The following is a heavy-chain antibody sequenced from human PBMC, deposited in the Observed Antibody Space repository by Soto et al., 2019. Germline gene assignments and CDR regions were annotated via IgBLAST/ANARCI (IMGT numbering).Heavy chain of an antibody. CDR2: ISAHNGNT. D-gene: IGHD1-26*01. V-gene: IGHV1-18*01. CDR3: ASGRYGAY. J-gene: IGHJ4*02. Sequence: QVHLVQSGAEVKKPGASVKVSCKGSGYTFTSYGISWVRQAPGQGLEWMGWISAHNGNTDYAQKLQGSVTVTRDTFTSTASMELRGLRSADTAGFSCASGRYGAYWGQAALVTATS. CDR1: GYTFTSYG.